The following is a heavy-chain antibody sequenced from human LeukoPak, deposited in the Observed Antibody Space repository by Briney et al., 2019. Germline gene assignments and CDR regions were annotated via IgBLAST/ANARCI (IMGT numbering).Heavy chain of an antibody. CDR2: IYYSGST. J-gene: IGHJ6*02. V-gene: IGHV4-39*01. Sequence: SETLSLTCTVSGGSISSSSYYWVWIRQPPGKGLEWIGTIYYSGSTYYNLSLKSRVTISVDTSKNQLSLKLSSVTAADTAVYYCARHNEYSSSWSSYYYYGMDVWGQGTTVTVSS. CDR1: GGSISSSSYY. CDR3: ARHNEYSSSWSSYYYYGMDV. D-gene: IGHD6-13*01.